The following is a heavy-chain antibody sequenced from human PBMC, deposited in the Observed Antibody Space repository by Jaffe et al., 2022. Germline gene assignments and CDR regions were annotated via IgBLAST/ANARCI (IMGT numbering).Heavy chain of an antibody. Sequence: EVQLVESGGGLVQPGGSLRLSCAASGFTFSSYAMHWVRQAPGKGLEYVSAISSNGGNTYYANSVRGRFTISRDNSKNTVYLQMGSLRAEDMAVYYCARALHGLNGADYWGQGTLVTVSS. CDR2: ISSNGGNT. CDR3: ARALHGLNGADY. CDR1: GFTFSSYA. J-gene: IGHJ4*02. D-gene: IGHD3-10*01. V-gene: IGHV3-64*01.